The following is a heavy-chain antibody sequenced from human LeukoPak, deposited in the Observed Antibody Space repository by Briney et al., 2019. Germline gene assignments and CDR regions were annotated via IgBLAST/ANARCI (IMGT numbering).Heavy chain of an antibody. CDR1: GDSISSYY. D-gene: IGHD5-12*01. J-gene: IGHJ4*02. V-gene: IGHV4-59*01. Sequence: SETLPLTCTVYGDSISSYYWSWIRQPPGKGLEWIGYIYYSGSTNYNPSLKSRVTISVDTSKNQFSLKLSSVTAADTAVYYCARARGYSGYPYFYYWGQGTLVTVPS. CDR3: ARARGYSGYPYFYY. CDR2: IYYSGST.